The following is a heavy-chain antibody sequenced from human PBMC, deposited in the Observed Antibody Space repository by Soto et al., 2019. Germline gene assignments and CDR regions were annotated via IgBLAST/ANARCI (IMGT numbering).Heavy chain of an antibody. CDR3: AHIPNYYQYDWFDP. V-gene: IGHV2-5*02. CDR1: GFSLTTRGVG. D-gene: IGHD3-16*01. J-gene: IGHJ5*02. CDR2: IYWDEDK. Sequence: QITLKESGPTLVKPTQTLTLTCTFSGFSLTTRGVGVGWIRQPPGKALECLALIYWDEDKRYSPSLQSRLSITKDTSKNQVVLTRTNLNPVDTATYYCAHIPNYYQYDWFDPWGQGTLVSVSS.